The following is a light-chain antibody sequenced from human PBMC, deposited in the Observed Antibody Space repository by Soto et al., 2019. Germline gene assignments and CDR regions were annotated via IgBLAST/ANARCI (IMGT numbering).Light chain of an antibody. CDR1: SSNIGSNT. CDR2: SNN. CDR3: ATWDDSLNGVI. V-gene: IGLV1-44*01. J-gene: IGLJ2*01. Sequence: QSVLTQPPSASGTPGQRVTISCSGSSSNIGSNTVHWYQQLPGTAPKLLIYSNNQRPSGVSDRFSGSKSGTSASLAISGLQSEDEADYYCATWDDSLNGVIFGGGTKVTVL.